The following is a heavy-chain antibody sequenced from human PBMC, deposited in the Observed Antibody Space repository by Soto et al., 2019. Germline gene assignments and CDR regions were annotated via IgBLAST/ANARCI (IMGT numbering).Heavy chain of an antibody. V-gene: IGHV5-51*01. D-gene: IGHD3-22*01. CDR2: IYPGVSDT. J-gene: IGHJ6*02. CDR1: GYSFTSYW. CDR3: ARVSRSPYCYYGMDV. Sequence: GESLKISCKGSGYSFTSYWIGWVRQMPGKGLEWMGIIYPGVSDTRYSPSFQGQVTISADKSISTAYLQWSSLKASDTAMYYCARVSRSPYCYYGMDVWGQGTTVTVSS.